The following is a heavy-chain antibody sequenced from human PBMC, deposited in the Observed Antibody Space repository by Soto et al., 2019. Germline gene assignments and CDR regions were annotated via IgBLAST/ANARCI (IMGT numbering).Heavy chain of an antibody. J-gene: IGHJ6*02. CDR3: ARARSSGWYGAYYYYGMDV. D-gene: IGHD6-19*01. V-gene: IGHV4-4*02. Sequence: PSETLSLTCAVSSGSISSSNWWSWVRQPPGKGLEWIGEIYHSGSTNYNPSLKSRVTISVDKSKNQFSLKLSSVTAADTAVYYCARARSSGWYGAYYYYGMDVWGQGTTVTVS. CDR2: IYHSGST. CDR1: SGSISSSNW.